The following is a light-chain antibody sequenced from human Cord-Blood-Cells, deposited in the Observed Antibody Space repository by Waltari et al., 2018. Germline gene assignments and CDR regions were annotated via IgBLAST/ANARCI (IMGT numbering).Light chain of an antibody. CDR2: DVS. CDR3: SSYTGSSTL. Sequence: QSALTQPASVSGSPGQSITISCTGTSSDVGGYNYVSWYQKHPGKAPKLMIYDVSNRPSGVSNRFSGCKSGNTASLTISGLQAEDEADYYCSSYTGSSTLFGGGTKLTVL. CDR1: SSDVGGYNY. J-gene: IGLJ2*01. V-gene: IGLV2-14*01.